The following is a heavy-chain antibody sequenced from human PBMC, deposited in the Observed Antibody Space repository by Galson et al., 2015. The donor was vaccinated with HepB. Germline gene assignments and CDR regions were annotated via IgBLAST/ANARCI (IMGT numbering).Heavy chain of an antibody. Sequence: QSGAEVKKPGESLRISCKGSGYSFTSYWISWVRQMPGKGLEWMGRIDPSDSYTNYSPSFQGHVTISADKSISTAYLQWSSLKASDTAMYYCASTTVTNVYYYYGMDVWGQGTTVTVSS. V-gene: IGHV5-10-1*01. D-gene: IGHD4-17*01. CDR2: IDPSDSYT. CDR3: ASTTVTNVYYYYGMDV. CDR1: GYSFTSYW. J-gene: IGHJ6*02.